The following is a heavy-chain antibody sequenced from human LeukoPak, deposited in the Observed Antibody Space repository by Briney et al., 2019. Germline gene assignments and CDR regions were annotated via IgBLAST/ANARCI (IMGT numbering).Heavy chain of an antibody. V-gene: IGHV1-2*02. CDR1: GYTFSVYY. Sequence: ASVKVSCKASGYTFSVYYIHWLRQAPGQGLEWMGWIIPKNGDTNYAQKFRDRVTMTRDTSISTAYMEINSLTSDDTAVYYCARYSKDGSGYSDAFDIWGQGTMVTVSS. D-gene: IGHD3-22*01. J-gene: IGHJ3*02. CDR3: ARYSKDGSGYSDAFDI. CDR2: IIPKNGDT.